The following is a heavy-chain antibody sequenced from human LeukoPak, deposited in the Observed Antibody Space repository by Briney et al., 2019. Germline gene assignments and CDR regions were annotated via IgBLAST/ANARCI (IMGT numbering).Heavy chain of an antibody. CDR3: ARAASRYYYDSSGYLY. V-gene: IGHV3-30*03. CDR1: GFTFSSYG. J-gene: IGHJ4*02. Sequence: PGRSLRLSCAASGFTFSSYGMHWVRQAPGKGLEWVAVISYDGSNKYYADSVEGRFTISRDNSKNTLYLQMNSLRAEDTAVYYCARAASRYYYDSSGYLYWGQGTLVTVSS. D-gene: IGHD3-22*01. CDR2: ISYDGSNK.